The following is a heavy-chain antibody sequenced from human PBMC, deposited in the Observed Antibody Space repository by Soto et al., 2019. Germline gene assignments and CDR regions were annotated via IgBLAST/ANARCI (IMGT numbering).Heavy chain of an antibody. D-gene: IGHD6-6*01. J-gene: IGHJ6*02. CDR3: ASRPSSRYYYGMDV. V-gene: IGHV4-39*01. Sequence: SETLSLTCTVSGGSISSSSYYGGWIRQPPGKGLEWIGSIYYSGSTYYNPSLKSRVTISVDTSKNQFSLKLSSVTAADTAVYYCASRPSSRYYYGMDVWGQGTTVTVSS. CDR2: IYYSGST. CDR1: GGSISSSSYY.